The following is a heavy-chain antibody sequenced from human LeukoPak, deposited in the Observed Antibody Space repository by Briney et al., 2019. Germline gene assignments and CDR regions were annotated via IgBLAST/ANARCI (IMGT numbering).Heavy chain of an antibody. D-gene: IGHD5-18*01. V-gene: IGHV1-2*02. CDR3: AREGGLDTAMGLLGFDP. J-gene: IGHJ5*02. CDR1: GYTFTGYY. CDR2: INPYSGGT. Sequence: GASVKVSCKASGYTFTGYYMHWVRQAPGQGLEWMGWINPYSGGTNYAQKFQGRVTMTRDTSISTAYMELSRLRSDDTAVYYCAREGGLDTAMGLLGFDPWGQGTLVTVSS.